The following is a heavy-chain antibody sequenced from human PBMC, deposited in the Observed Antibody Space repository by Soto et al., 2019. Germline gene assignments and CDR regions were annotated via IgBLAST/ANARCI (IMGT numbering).Heavy chain of an antibody. D-gene: IGHD3-10*01. CDR1: GYSFTSYW. J-gene: IGHJ6*02. Sequence: GESLKISCKGSGYSFTSYWISWVRQMPGKGLEWMGRIDPSDSYTNYSPSFQGHATISADKSISTAYLQWSSLKASDTAMYYCAGGGVRGVITRTRDYYGMDVWGQGTTVTVSS. V-gene: IGHV5-10-1*01. CDR2: IDPSDSYT. CDR3: AGGGVRGVITRTRDYYGMDV.